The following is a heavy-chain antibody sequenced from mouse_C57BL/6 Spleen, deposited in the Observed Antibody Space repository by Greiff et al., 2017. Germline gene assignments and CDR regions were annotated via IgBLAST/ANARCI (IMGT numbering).Heavy chain of an antibody. Sequence: QVQLKQSGPELVKPGASVKISCKASGYAFSSSWMNWVKQRPGKGLEWIGRIYPGDGDTNYNGKFKGKATLTADKSSSTAYMQLSSLTSEDSAVYFCARGPYYGSSYGAMDYWGQGTSVTVSS. D-gene: IGHD1-1*01. CDR3: ARGPYYGSSYGAMDY. J-gene: IGHJ4*01. CDR1: GYAFSSSW. V-gene: IGHV1-82*01. CDR2: IYPGDGDT.